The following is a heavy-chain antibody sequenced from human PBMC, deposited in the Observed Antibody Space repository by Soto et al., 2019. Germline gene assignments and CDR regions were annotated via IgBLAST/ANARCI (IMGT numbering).Heavy chain of an antibody. D-gene: IGHD2-2*01. CDR1: GITFGSRA. CDR2: ITDSGGDT. V-gene: IGHV3-23*01. Sequence: GGSLRLSCVASGITFGSRAMSWVRQAPGEGLEWVSSITDSGGDTKYADSVRGRFTISRDNSKNTLYLQMDSLRDEDTAVYYCARDKADKDCISTSCFSPLHCCGQGTLVTVSS. CDR3: ARDKADKDCISTSCFSPLHC. J-gene: IGHJ4*02.